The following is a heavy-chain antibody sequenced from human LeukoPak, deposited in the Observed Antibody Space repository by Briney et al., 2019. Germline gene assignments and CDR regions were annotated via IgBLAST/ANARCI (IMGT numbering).Heavy chain of an antibody. J-gene: IGHJ3*02. CDR2: ISSSSSYT. D-gene: IGHD4-17*01. CDR3: AKGDGDYWDAFDI. V-gene: IGHV3-21*04. CDR1: GFTFSSYS. Sequence: GGSLRLSCAASGFTFSSYSMNWVRQAPGKGLEWVSCISSSSSYTYYADSVKGRFTISRDNSKNTLYLQMNSLRAEDTAVYYCAKGDGDYWDAFDIWGQGTMVTVSS.